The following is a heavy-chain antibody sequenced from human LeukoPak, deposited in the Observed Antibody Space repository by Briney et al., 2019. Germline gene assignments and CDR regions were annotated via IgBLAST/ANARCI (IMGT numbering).Heavy chain of an antibody. J-gene: IGHJ4*02. CDR3: PRAPPHYSFHY. CDR1: GFTFSSYS. CDR2: ISSSSSYI. D-gene: IGHD1-14*01. V-gene: IGHV3-21*01. Sequence: GGSLRLSCAASGFTFSSYSMNWVRQAPGKGLEWVSSISSSSSYIYYADSVKGRFTISRDNAKNSLYLKMNSLRAEDTGVYYCPRAPPHYSFHYWGQGTLVTVSS.